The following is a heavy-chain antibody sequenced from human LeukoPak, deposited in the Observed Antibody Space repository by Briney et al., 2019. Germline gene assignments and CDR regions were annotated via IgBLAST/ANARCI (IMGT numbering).Heavy chain of an antibody. CDR1: GFPFSSYA. D-gene: IGHD2-2*01. Sequence: GGSLRLSCAASGFPFSSYAMSWVRQAPGKGLAWVSAISGSGGSTYYADSVKGRFTISRDNSKNTLYLQMNSLRAEDTAVYYCAKLCESSTSCRFRDYWGQGTLVTVSS. CDR3: AKLCESSTSCRFRDY. J-gene: IGHJ4*02. V-gene: IGHV3-23*01. CDR2: ISGSGGST.